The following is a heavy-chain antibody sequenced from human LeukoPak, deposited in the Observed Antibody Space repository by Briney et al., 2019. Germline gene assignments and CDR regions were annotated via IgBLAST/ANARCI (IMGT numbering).Heavy chain of an antibody. CDR3: ARGRAGGSGSYYNVNYYYYMDV. D-gene: IGHD3-10*01. CDR2: INHSGST. V-gene: IGHV4-34*01. Sequence: SETLSLTCAVYGGSFSGYYWSWIRQPPGKGLEWIGEINHSGSTNYNPSLKSRVTISVDTSKNQFSLKLSSVTAADTAVYYCARGRAGGSGSYYNVNYYYYMDVWGKGTTVTVSS. J-gene: IGHJ6*03. CDR1: GGSFSGYY.